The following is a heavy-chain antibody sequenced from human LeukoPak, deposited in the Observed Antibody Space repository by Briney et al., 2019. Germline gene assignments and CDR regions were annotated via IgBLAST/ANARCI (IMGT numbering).Heavy chain of an antibody. J-gene: IGHJ6*02. CDR2: IYYSGST. V-gene: IGHV4-31*03. D-gene: IGHD3-10*01. CDR1: GGSISSGGYY. CDR3: ARGGGSGSLRDYYYYGMDV. Sequence: SETLSLTCTVSGGSISSGGYYWSWIRQHPGKGLEWIGYIYYSGSTYYNPSLKSRVTISVDTSKNQFSLKLSSVTAADTAVYYCARGGGSGSLRDYYYYGMDVWGQGTTVTVSS.